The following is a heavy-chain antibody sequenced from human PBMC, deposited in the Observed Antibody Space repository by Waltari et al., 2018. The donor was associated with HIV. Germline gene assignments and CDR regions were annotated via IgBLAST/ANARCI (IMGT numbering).Heavy chain of an antibody. CDR2: INHSGHT. D-gene: IGHD6-19*01. CDR1: GGSFSGYY. Sequence: QVRLEQWGAGLLKPSATLSLTCAVYGGSFSGYYWSWIRQHPGRGLEWIGEINHSGHTNYNPSLKSRVIISVDASKNQFSLRLSSVTAADTAVYYCARGGAGGWYVYDTWGQGTLVTVSS. CDR3: ARGGAGGWYVYDT. J-gene: IGHJ5*02. V-gene: IGHV4-34*01.